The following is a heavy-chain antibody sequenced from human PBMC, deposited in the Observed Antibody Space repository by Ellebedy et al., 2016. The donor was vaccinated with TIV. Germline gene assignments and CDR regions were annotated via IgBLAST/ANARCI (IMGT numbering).Heavy chain of an antibody. J-gene: IGHJ4*02. CDR3: ARFVAAHGYDY. V-gene: IGHV4-61*03. D-gene: IGHD6-25*01. Sequence: MPSETLSLTCTVSGGSVSSGSYYWSWIRQPPGKGLEWIGYMYFSGGTNSNPSLKSRVTISVDTSNNLFSLTLDSVTAADTAVYYCARFVAAHGYDYWGQGTLVTVSS. CDR2: MYFSGGT. CDR1: GGSVSSGSYY.